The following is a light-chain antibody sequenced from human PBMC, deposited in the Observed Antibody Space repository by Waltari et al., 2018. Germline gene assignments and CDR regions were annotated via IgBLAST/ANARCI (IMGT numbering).Light chain of an antibody. J-gene: IGLJ3*02. CDR3: AAWDDSLTAWL. CDR1: TSNIGSYH. V-gene: IGLV1-47*01. CDR2: RND. Sequence: QSGLTQSPSVSGTPGQRVTISCSGSTSNIGSYHVYWYQQLPGAAPKLLIYRNDQRPSGVPYRFSGSKSVTSASLAISGLRSEDEAFYYCAAWDDSLTAWLFGGGTKLTVL.